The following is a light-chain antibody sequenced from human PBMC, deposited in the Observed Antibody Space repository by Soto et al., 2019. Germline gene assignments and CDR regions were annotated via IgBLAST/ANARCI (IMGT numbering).Light chain of an antibody. J-gene: IGLJ1*01. V-gene: IGLV2-14*03. CDR3: SSYTSSHTYV. Sequence: QSALTQPASVSGSPGQSITISCTGTSSDVGGYNYVSWYQQHPGKAPKLMIYDVSNRPSGVSNRFSGSKSGNTASLTISGLQAEDETDYYCSSYTSSHTYVFGTWTKVTVL. CDR2: DVS. CDR1: SSDVGGYNY.